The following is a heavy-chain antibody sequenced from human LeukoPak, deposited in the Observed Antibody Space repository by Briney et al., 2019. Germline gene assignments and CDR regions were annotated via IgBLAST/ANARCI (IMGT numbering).Heavy chain of an antibody. J-gene: IGHJ4*02. CDR1: GFTFSSYA. V-gene: IGHV3-23*01. D-gene: IGHD4-17*01. Sequence: PGGSLRLSCAASGFTFSSYAMSWVRQAQGRGLERVSAISGSGGSTYYADSVKGRFTISRDNSKNTLYLQMNSLRAEDTAVYYCAKEPMTTVTTTGPFDYWGQGTLVTVSS. CDR3: AKEPMTTVTTTGPFDY. CDR2: ISGSGGST.